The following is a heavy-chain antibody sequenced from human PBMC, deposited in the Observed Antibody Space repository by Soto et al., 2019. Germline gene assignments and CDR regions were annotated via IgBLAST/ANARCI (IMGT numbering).Heavy chain of an antibody. Sequence: QITLKESGPTLVKPTQTLTLTCNVSGVSLSTGGVGVGWIRQPPGKAHEWLALIYWDDDQRSSPSLKSRLTIAKHHSNNQVILTMTHMAPEDTATYYCAHMRAAKFDYWGQGTLVTVSS. J-gene: IGHJ4*02. CDR1: GVSLSTGGVG. CDR3: AHMRAAKFDY. D-gene: IGHD2-15*01. V-gene: IGHV2-5*02. CDR2: IYWDDDQ.